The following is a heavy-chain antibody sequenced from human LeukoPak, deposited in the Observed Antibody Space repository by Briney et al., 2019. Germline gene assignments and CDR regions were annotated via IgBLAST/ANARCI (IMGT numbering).Heavy chain of an antibody. D-gene: IGHD4-23*01. J-gene: IGHJ4*02. CDR1: GGSISSSSYY. CDR2: IYYSGST. CDR3: ARQGDGGRAFDY. Sequence: SETLSLTCTASGGSISSSSYYWGWIRQPPGKGLEWIGTIYYSGSTYYNPSLKSQVSISVDMPKNQFSLRLTSVTATDTAVYYCARQGDGGRAFDYWGQGILVTVSS. V-gene: IGHV4-39*01.